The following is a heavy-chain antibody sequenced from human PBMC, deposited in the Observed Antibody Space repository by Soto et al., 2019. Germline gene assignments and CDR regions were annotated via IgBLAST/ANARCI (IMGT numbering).Heavy chain of an antibody. CDR2: ISSSSSYT. D-gene: IGHD7-27*01. CDR3: ARAPSWGRSGY. V-gene: IGHV3-11*06. Sequence: QVQLVESGGGLVKPGGSLRLSCAASGFTFSDYYMSWIRQAPGKGLEWVSYISSSSSYTNYADSVKGRFTISRDNAKNSRYLQMNSLRAEDTAVYYCARAPSWGRSGYWGQGTLVTVCS. J-gene: IGHJ4*02. CDR1: GFTFSDYY.